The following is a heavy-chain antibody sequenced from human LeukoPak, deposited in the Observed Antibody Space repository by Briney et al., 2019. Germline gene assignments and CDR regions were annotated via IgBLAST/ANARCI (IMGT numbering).Heavy chain of an antibody. CDR2: ISGSGGST. D-gene: IGHD2-2*01. CDR3: AKFSSRVAYQFDY. V-gene: IGHV3-23*01. J-gene: IGHJ4*02. Sequence: GGSLRLSCAASGFTFCNYAMSWVRQAPGKGLEWVSDISGSGGSTYYADSVKGRFTISRDSSKSTVYLQINSLRDDETTVDYCAKFSSRVAYQFDYWGQGTLVTVSS. CDR1: GFTFCNYA.